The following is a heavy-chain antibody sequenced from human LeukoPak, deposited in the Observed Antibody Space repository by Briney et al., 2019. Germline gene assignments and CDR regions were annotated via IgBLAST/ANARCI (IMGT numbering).Heavy chain of an antibody. CDR2: INSDGSST. CDR1: GFTLSTYW. V-gene: IGHV3-74*01. J-gene: IGHJ1*01. D-gene: IGHD6-19*01. Sequence: GGSLRLSCAASGFTLSTYWMHWVRHAPGKGLVWVSRINSDGSSTSYADSVKGRFTISRDNSKNTLYLQMNSLRAEDTAVYYCANQYSSGWYVHFQHWGQGTLVTVSS. CDR3: ANQYSSGWYVHFQH.